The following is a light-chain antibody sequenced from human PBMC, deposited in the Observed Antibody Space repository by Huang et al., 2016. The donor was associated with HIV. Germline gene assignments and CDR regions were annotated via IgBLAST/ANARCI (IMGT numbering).Light chain of an antibody. CDR3: QQRSNWPPIT. V-gene: IGKV3-11*01. Sequence: EIVLTQSPATLSLSPGERATLSCRASQSVISYLAWYQQKPGQAPRLLIYDASNRATGIPARFSGSGSGTDFTLTISNLEPEDFAIYYCQQRSNWPPITFGQGTRLEIK. CDR2: DAS. CDR1: QSVISY. J-gene: IGKJ5*01.